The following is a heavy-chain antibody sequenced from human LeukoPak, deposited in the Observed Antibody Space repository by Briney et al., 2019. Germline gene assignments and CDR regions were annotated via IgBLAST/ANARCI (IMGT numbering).Heavy chain of an antibody. J-gene: IGHJ4*02. CDR2: ISGGGGST. CDR3: TAYEIKTRNFDY. D-gene: IGHD3-3*01. CDR1: GFTFSNYA. V-gene: IGHV3-23*01. Sequence: GGALRLSCAGSGFTFSNYAMNWVRQGPGKGLEWVSTISGGGGSTYYADSVKGRFTTSRDNSKSTLYLQMNSLRAEDIFLKQKTAYEIKTRNFDYWGQGTLVTVSS.